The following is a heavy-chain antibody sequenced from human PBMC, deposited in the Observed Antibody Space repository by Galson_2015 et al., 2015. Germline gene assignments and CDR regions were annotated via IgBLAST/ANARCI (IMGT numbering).Heavy chain of an antibody. CDR3: ARVNGYCRSTSCYVPFGFDY. V-gene: IGHV4-4*02. CDR1: GGSISSSNW. CDR2: IYHSGST. D-gene: IGHD2-2*01. J-gene: IGHJ4*02. Sequence: SETLSLTCAVSGGSISSSNWWSWVRQPPGKGLEWIGEIYHSGSTNYNPSLKSRVTISVDKSKNQFSLKLSSVTAADTAVYYCARVNGYCRSTSCYVPFGFDYWGQGTLVTVSS.